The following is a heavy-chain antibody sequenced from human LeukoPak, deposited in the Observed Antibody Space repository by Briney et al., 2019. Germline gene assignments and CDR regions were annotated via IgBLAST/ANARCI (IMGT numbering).Heavy chain of an antibody. J-gene: IGHJ4*02. D-gene: IGHD5-18*01. CDR3: ARFYVDTAPHFDY. CDR2: IYHSGST. Sequence: SETLSLTCTVSGYSISSGYYWGWIRQPPGKGLEWIGSIYHSGSTYYNPSLKSRVPISVDTSKNQFSLKLSSVTAADTAVYYCARFYVDTAPHFDYWGQGTLVTVSS. CDR1: GYSISSGYY. V-gene: IGHV4-38-2*02.